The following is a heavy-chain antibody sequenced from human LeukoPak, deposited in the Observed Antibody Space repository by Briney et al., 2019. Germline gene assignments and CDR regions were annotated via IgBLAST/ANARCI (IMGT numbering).Heavy chain of an antibody. J-gene: IGHJ6*03. V-gene: IGHV3-66*01. CDR3: TTESVYYDFWSGYYYYYYMDV. D-gene: IGHD3-3*01. CDR2: IYSGGST. CDR1: GFTVSSNY. Sequence: PGGSLRLSCAASGFTVSSNYMSWVRQAPGKGLEWVSVIYSGGSTYYADSVKGRFTISRDNSKNTLYLQMNSLKTEDTAVYYCTTESVYYDFWSGYYYYYYMDVWGKGTTVTVSS.